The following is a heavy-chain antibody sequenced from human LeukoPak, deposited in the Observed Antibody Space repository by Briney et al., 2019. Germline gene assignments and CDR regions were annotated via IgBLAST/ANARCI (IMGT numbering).Heavy chain of an antibody. CDR3: ARGVGATFTHYYYYYMDV. CDR2: IYHSGST. V-gene: IGHV4-30-2*02. D-gene: IGHD1-26*01. Sequence: SETLSLTCTVSGGSISSSSYYWSWIRQPPGKGLEWIGYIYHSGSTYYNPSLKSRVTISVDRSKNQFSLKLSSVTAADTAVYYCARGVGATFTHYYYYYMDVWGKGTTVTVSS. J-gene: IGHJ6*03. CDR1: GGSISSSSYY.